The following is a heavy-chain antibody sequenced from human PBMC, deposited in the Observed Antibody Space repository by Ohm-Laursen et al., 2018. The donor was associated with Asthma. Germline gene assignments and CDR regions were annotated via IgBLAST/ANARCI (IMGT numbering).Heavy chain of an antibody. V-gene: IGHV3-11*01. J-gene: IGHJ4*02. CDR2: TSGTGSVI. D-gene: IGHD3-3*01. CDR1: GFIFNNDF. CDR3: ARDVMEWYLPAFDF. Sequence: SLRLSCTAAGFIFNNDFMSWIRQAPGKGLEWVSYTSGTGSVIYYADSVKGRFTISWDDAKNSLYLQMNSLRVDDTAVYYCARDVMEWYLPAFDFWGQGTLVTVSS.